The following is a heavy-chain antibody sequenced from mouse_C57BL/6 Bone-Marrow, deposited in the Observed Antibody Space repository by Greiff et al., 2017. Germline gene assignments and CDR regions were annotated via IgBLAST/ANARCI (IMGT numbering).Heavy chain of an antibody. D-gene: IGHD1-1*01. CDR2: IDPSDSYT. CDR1: GYTFTSYW. Sequence: VQLQQPGAELVKPGASVKLSCKASGYTFTSYWMQWVNQRPGQGLEWIGEIDPSDSYTNYNQKFKGKATLTVDTSSSTAYMQLSSLTSEDSAVYYCARSGYYGSSSYWGQGTSVTVSS. J-gene: IGHJ4*01. CDR3: ARSGYYGSSSY. V-gene: IGHV1-50*01.